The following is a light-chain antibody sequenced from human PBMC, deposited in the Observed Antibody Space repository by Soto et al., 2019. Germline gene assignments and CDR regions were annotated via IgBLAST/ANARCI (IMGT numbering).Light chain of an antibody. CDR2: WTS. Sequence: DIVMTQSPDSLAVSLGERATINCKSSQSVLYSSNNKDYLAWYQQKPGQPPKLLIYWTSTRESGVPDRFRGSGSGTDFTLTISRLQAEDVAVYYCQQYYSTPITFGQGTRLEMK. CDR3: QQYYSTPIT. CDR1: QSVLYSSNNKDY. V-gene: IGKV4-1*01. J-gene: IGKJ5*01.